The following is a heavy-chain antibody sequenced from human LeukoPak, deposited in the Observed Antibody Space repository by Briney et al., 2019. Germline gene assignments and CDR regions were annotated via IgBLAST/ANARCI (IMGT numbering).Heavy chain of an antibody. V-gene: IGHV3-23*01. D-gene: IGHD3-10*01. CDR3: AKAGLGTMVRGVTYYYYGMDV. CDR2: ISGSGGST. CDR1: GFTFSSYA. Sequence: PGGSLRLSCAASGFTFSSYAMSWVRQAPGKGLERVSAISGSGGSTYYADSVKGRFTISRDNSKNTLFLQMNSLRAEDTAVYYCAKAGLGTMVRGVTYYYYGMDVWGQGTTVTVSS. J-gene: IGHJ6*02.